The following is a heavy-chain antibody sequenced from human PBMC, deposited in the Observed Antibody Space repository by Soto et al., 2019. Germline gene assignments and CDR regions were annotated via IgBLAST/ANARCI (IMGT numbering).Heavy chain of an antibody. V-gene: IGHV4-59*01. CDR1: GGSISSYY. CDR3: ARTVYSYGSIYYYYMDV. J-gene: IGHJ6*03. D-gene: IGHD5-18*01. Sequence: SETLSLTCTVSGGSISSYYWSWIRQPPGKGLEWIGYIYYSGSTNYNPSLKSRVTISVDTSKNQFSLKLSSVTAADTAVYYCARTVYSYGSIYYYYMDVWGKGTTVTVSS. CDR2: IYYSGST.